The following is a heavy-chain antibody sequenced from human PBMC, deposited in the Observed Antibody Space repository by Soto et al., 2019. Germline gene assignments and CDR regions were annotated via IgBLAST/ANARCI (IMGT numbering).Heavy chain of an antibody. J-gene: IGHJ4*02. CDR2: INEDGSEK. D-gene: IGHD3-16*01. CDR1: GFSFSLFW. CDR3: ARTGWPQSSYYFDY. V-gene: IGHV3-7*03. Sequence: EVQLAESGGGLVQPGGSLRLSCAASGFSFSLFWMSWVRQTPGKGLEWVANINEDGSEKFFADSVKGRFTISRDNAKNSLSLQMNSLTADDTAVYYGARTGWPQSSYYFDYWGQGTLVTVSS.